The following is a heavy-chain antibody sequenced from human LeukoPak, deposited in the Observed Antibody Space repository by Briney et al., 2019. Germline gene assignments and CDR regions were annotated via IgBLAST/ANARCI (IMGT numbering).Heavy chain of an antibody. V-gene: IGHV1-69*01. CDR2: IIPIFGTA. CDR3: ARDLGYCSSTSCYGDSDWFDP. D-gene: IGHD2-2*01. CDR1: GGTFSSYA. J-gene: IGHJ5*02. Sequence: SVKVSCKASGGTFSSYAISWVRQAPGQGLEWVGGIIPIFGTANYAQKFQGRVTITADESTSTAYMELSSLRSEDTAVYYCARDLGYCSSTSCYGDSDWFDPWGQGTLVTVSS.